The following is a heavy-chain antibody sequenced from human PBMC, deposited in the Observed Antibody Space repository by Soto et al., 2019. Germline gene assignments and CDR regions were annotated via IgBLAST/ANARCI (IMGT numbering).Heavy chain of an antibody. J-gene: IGHJ4*02. D-gene: IGHD6-19*01. V-gene: IGHV3-23*01. Sequence: EVQLLESGGGLVEPGGSLRLSCAASGFTFNTYTMGWVRQAPGKGLEWVSSVGGSGTSTYYADSVKGRFTISRDNFKSTLFLQMNSLRAEDTAVYYCAKDMGGNGCFAFDYWGQGTMVTVSS. CDR3: AKDMGGNGCFAFDY. CDR2: VGGSGTST. CDR1: GFTFNTYT.